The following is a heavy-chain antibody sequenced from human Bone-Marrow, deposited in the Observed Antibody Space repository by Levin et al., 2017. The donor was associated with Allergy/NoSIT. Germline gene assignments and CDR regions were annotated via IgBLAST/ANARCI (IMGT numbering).Heavy chain of an antibody. Sequence: GSLRLSCAVSGYSISSGYYWGWIRQPPGKGLEWIGSIYHSGSTYYNPSLKSRVTISVDTSKNQFSLKLSSVTAADTAVYYCARAAPSMNFWSGYTHNWFDPWGQGTLVTVSS. CDR2: IYHSGST. CDR1: GYSISSGYY. CDR3: ARAAPSMNFWSGYTHNWFDP. J-gene: IGHJ5*02. D-gene: IGHD3-3*01. V-gene: IGHV4-38-2*01.